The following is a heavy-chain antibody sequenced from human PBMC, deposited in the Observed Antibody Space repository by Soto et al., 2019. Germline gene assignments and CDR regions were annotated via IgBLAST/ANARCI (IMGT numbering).Heavy chain of an antibody. CDR2: ISFDGTKK. V-gene: IGHV3-30-3*01. CDR1: GFTFNISA. CDR3: AREDDYGYRYINYGLDV. D-gene: IGHD4-17*01. J-gene: IGHJ6*02. Sequence: QAQLVESGGGVVQPGRSLRLSCAASGFTFNISALHWVRQAPGKGLEWVAVISFDGTKKDYSDSVKGRFTISRDNLKNTLYLQMNNLRVEDAALYFCAREDDYGYRYINYGLDVWGQGTTVTVSS.